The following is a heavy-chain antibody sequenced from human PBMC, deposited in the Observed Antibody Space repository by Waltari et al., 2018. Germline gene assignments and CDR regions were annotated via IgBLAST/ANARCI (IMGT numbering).Heavy chain of an antibody. CDR1: GHKFTGYY. CDR2: INPNSGGT. Sequence: VQLVQSGAEVKKPGASVKVSCKASGHKFTGYYRQWVRQAPGQGLEWVGQINPNSGGTNSAQKYQGRVTMTSDTSISTAVMELSRLRSDDTAGYYCARGKFGSGVIGDYWSLGTLVAFSS. CDR3: ARGKFGSGVIGDY. J-gene: IGHJ4*02. D-gene: IGHD3-10*01. V-gene: IGHV1-2*06.